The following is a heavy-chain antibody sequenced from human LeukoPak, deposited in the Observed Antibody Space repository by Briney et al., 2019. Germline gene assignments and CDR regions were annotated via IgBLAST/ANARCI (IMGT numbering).Heavy chain of an antibody. CDR2: ISGGGGST. D-gene: IGHD2-8*01. Sequence: GGSLRLSCAASGCTFSSYAMSWVRQAPGKGLEWVSAISGGGGSTYYADSVKGRFTISRDNSKNTLYLQMNSLRAEATAVYYCAKDLYRPQNTYYMDVWGKGTTVTVSS. CDR3: AKDLYRPQNTYYMDV. CDR1: GCTFSSYA. V-gene: IGHV3-23*01. J-gene: IGHJ6*03.